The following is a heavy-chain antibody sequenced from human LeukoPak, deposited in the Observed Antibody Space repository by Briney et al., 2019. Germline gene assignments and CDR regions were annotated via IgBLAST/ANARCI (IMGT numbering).Heavy chain of an antibody. J-gene: IGHJ4*02. D-gene: IGHD3-16*01. CDR1: GYTFTDYY. CDR3: AREWGRDDYVWGPWDY. Sequence: ASVKVSCKASGYTFTDYYIHWVRQAPGQGLEWMGWINPNNGGTNYAQKFQGRVTTARDTSISTAYMELTSLTSDDTAVYYCAREWGRDDYVWGPWDYWGQGTLVTVSS. V-gene: IGHV1-2*02. CDR2: INPNNGGT.